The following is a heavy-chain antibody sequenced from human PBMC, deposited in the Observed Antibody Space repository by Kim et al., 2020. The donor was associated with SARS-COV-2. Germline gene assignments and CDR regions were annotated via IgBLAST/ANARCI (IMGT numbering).Heavy chain of an antibody. J-gene: IGHJ4*02. V-gene: IGHV3-48*04. CDR1: GFTLTSDD. Sequence: GGSLRLSCEAFGFTLTSDDMNWVREAPGKGLEWISYISGRSDTPYYAESVKGRFTISRDSTKNSVHLQMNSLRAEDTAVYYCTRGLMALWGQGTLVTVSS. CDR2: ISGRSDTP. D-gene: IGHD2-8*01. CDR3: TRGLMAL.